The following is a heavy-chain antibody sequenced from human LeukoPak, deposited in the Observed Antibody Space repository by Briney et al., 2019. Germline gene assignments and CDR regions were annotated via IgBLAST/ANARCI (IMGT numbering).Heavy chain of an antibody. J-gene: IGHJ4*02. CDR3: ARGAAGYSYG. CDR1: GESVSSVSYY. Sequence: SDILSLTCTVSGESVSSVSYYWSWLRQPPGKGLEWIGYIYYSGSTNYNPSLKSRVTISIDTSKNQFSLRLSSVTAADTAVYYCARGAAGYSYGWGQGTLVTVSS. CDR2: IYYSGST. V-gene: IGHV4-61*01. D-gene: IGHD5-18*01.